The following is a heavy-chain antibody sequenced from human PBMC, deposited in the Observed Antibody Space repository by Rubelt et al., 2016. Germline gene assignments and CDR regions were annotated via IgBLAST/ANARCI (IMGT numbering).Heavy chain of an antibody. CDR2: IYPGDSDT. D-gene: IGHD6-6*01. CDR1: GYSFTSYW. V-gene: IGHV5-51*01. CDR3: ASLSSSSHDAFDI. Sequence: EVQLVQSGAEVKKPGASLKISCKGSGYSFTSYWIGWVRQMPGKGLEWMGIIYPGDSDTRYSPSFQGKVTISSDKSIRTAYLQWSSLKASDTAMYYCASLSSSSHDAFDIWGQGTMVTVSS. J-gene: IGHJ3*02.